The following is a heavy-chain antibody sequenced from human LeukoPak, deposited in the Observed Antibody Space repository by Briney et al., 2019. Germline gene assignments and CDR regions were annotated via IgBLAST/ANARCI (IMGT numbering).Heavy chain of an antibody. D-gene: IGHD2-21*01. CDR1: GGTPSNSA. CDR2: IIPIFGIT. V-gene: IGHV1-69*13. Sequence: GASVKVSCKASGGTPSNSAISWVRQAPGQGLEWMGGIIPIFGITNYAQKFQGRVTITADESTTTAYMELRRLRSEDTAIYYCARMAYCGGGWCISFFDPWGQGTLVTVSS. CDR3: ARMAYCGGGWCISFFDP. J-gene: IGHJ5*02.